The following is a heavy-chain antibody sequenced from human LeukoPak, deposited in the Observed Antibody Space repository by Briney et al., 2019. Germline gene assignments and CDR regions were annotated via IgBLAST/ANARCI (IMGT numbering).Heavy chain of an antibody. CDR1: GYTSTDYY. CDR2: INPNSGGT. J-gene: IGHJ5*02. V-gene: IGHV1-2*06. D-gene: IGHD2-15*01. CDR3: ARSGVVVAATVNGDWFDP. Sequence: ASVKVSCKASGYTSTDYYVHWVRHAPGQGLEWMGRINPNSGGTNYAQKFQGRVTMTRDTSVSTAYMELSRLTSDDTAVYYCARSGVVVAATVNGDWFDPWGQGTLVTVSS.